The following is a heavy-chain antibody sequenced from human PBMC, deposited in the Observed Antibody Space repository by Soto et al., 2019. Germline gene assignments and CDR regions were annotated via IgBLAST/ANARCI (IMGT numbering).Heavy chain of an antibody. D-gene: IGHD3-10*01. J-gene: IGHJ6*02. Sequence: ASVKVSCKTSGYTFSNNGIIWVRQAPGQGLEWMGWISGYNGNTKYTQKLQGRVTMTIDTSTSTAYVELRSLRSDDTAMYYCARALALFYDSWSWYHHAMAVSGQGTTVTVSS. CDR1: GYTFSNNG. CDR3: ARALALFYDSWSWYHHAMAV. CDR2: ISGYNGNT. V-gene: IGHV1-18*04.